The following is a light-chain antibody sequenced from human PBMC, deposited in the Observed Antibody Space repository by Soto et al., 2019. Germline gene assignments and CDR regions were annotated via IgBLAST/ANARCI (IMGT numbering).Light chain of an antibody. CDR3: SSYTSSTTLPYV. CDR2: EVS. Sequence: QSALTQPASVSGSPGQSITISCTGTSSDVGGYNFVSWSQQHPGKAPKLMIYEVSNRPSGVSYRFSGSESGNTASLTISGLXAEDXXDYXXSSYTSSTTLPYVFGTGTKLTVL. V-gene: IGLV2-14*01. CDR1: SSDVGGYNF. J-gene: IGLJ1*01.